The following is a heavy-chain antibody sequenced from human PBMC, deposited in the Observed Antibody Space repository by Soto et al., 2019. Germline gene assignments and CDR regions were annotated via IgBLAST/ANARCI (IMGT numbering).Heavy chain of an antibody. J-gene: IGHJ2*01. CDR2: ITPMFGTA. Sequence: QVQLVQSGAEVKKPGSSVKVSCKASGGTFSRYAISWVRQVPGQGLEWMGGITPMFGTANYAQKFQGRVTITEGESTSTVHMELRRLRAEDTAVYYCAQTLGSAVAGPGRFDLWGRGTLVIVSS. CDR3: AQTLGSAVAGPGRFDL. D-gene: IGHD6-19*01. V-gene: IGHV1-69*12. CDR1: GGTFSRYA.